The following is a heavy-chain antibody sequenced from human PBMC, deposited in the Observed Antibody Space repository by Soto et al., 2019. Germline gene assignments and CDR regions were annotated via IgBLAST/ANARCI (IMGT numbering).Heavy chain of an antibody. CDR1: GGSISSDY. CDR3: ARVIPATAMNSYFDY. J-gene: IGHJ4*02. D-gene: IGHD2-2*01. CDR2: IYYSGST. Sequence: SETLSLTCTVSGGSISSDYWSWVRQPPGKGLECIGYIYYSGSTNYNPSLKSRVTISVDTFKNQFSLKLSSVTAADTAVYYCARVIPATAMNSYFDYWGQGSLVTVS. V-gene: IGHV4-59*01.